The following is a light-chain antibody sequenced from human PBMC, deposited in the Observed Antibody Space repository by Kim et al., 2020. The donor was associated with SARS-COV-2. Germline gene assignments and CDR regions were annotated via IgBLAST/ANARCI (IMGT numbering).Light chain of an antibody. CDR2: DAT. CDR1: QTIGKS. J-gene: IGKJ5*01. V-gene: IGKV1-39*01. CDR3: QQSYTTPLT. Sequence: DVQMTQSPSHLSASVGDTVTISCRASQTIGKSVNWYRQKPGQAPNIVIFDATSLETGVPSRFSGSASGADFTLIISSLQPDDFGTYYCQQSYTTPLTCGQGTRLEIK.